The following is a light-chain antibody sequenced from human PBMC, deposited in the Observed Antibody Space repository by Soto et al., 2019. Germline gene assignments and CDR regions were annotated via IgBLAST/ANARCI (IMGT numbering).Light chain of an antibody. CDR3: AAWDDSLNAL. CDR2: DNT. V-gene: IGLV1-51*01. CDR1: TSNVGANL. J-gene: IGLJ1*01. Sequence: QSVLTQPPSASAAPGQKVIISCSGTTSNVGANLVSWYQHFPGTAPKLLIFDNTERPSGISDRFSGSKSGTSASLAISGLQPEDEADYYCAAWDDSLNALFGTGTKLTVL.